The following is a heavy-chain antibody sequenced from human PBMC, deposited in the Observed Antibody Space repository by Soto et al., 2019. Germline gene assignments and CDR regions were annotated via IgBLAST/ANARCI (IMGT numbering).Heavy chain of an antibody. V-gene: IGHV4-30-4*01. Sequence: QVQLQESGPGLVKPSQTLSLTCTVSGGSISSGDYYWSWIRQPPGKGLEWIGYIYYSGSNHYNPSLKSRVTISVDTSKNQFSLRLSSVTAADTAVYYCARERPDGARLDPWGQGTLVTVSS. CDR3: ARERPDGARLDP. J-gene: IGHJ5*02. CDR1: GGSISSGDYY. CDR2: IYYSGSN. D-gene: IGHD6-6*01.